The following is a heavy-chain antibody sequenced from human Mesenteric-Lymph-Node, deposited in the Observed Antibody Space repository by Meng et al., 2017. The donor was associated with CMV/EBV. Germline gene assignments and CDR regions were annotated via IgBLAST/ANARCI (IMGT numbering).Heavy chain of an antibody. CDR1: YPFTSYG. V-gene: IGHV1-18*04. Sequence: YPFTSYGISWVRQAPGQGLEWMGWISAYNGNTNYAQKLQGRVTMTTDTSTSTAYMELRSLRSDDTAVYYCARDQRFGELLYGTFDYWGQGTLVTVSS. J-gene: IGHJ4*02. D-gene: IGHD3-10*01. CDR2: ISAYNGNT. CDR3: ARDQRFGELLYGTFDY.